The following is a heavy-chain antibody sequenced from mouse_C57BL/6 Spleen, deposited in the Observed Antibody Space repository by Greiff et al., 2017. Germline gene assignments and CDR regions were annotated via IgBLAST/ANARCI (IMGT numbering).Heavy chain of an antibody. Sequence: QVQLQQPGAELVKPGASVKLSCKASGYTFTSYWMPWVKPRPGQGLEWIGEIDPSDSYTNYNQKFKGKATLTVDTSSSTAYMQLSSLTSEDSAVYYCARRGYYAMDYWGQGTSVTVSS. V-gene: IGHV1-50*01. CDR2: IDPSDSYT. CDR1: GYTFTSYW. CDR3: ARRGYYAMDY. J-gene: IGHJ4*01.